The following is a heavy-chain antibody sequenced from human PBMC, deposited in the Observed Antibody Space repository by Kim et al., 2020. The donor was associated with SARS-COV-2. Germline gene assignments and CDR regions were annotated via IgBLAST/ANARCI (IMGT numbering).Heavy chain of an antibody. D-gene: IGHD2-2*01. CDR2: IYYSGST. J-gene: IGHJ3*01. CDR1: GGSISSGGYY. Sequence: SETLSLTCTVSGGSISSGGYYWSWIRQHPGKGLEWIGYIYYSGSTYYNPSLKSRVTISVDTSKNQFSLKLSSVTAADTAVYYCARVPLYQPLLREGDDAFDLWGQGTMVTVSS. CDR3: ARVPLYQPLLREGDDAFDL. V-gene: IGHV4-31*03.